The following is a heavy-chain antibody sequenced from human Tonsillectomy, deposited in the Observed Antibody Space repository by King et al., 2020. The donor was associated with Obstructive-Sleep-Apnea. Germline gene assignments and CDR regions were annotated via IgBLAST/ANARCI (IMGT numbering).Heavy chain of an antibody. Sequence: VQLVESGGGLVQPGRSLRLSCTASGFTFGDYAMSWFRQAPGKGLEWVGFIRSKAYGGTTEYAASVKGRFTISRDDSKSIAYLQMNSLKTEETAVYYCTRDGQYYYDSSGYFPYFDYWGQGTLVTVSS. D-gene: IGHD3-22*01. CDR1: GFTFGDYA. CDR3: TRDGQYYYDSSGYFPYFDY. CDR2: IRSKAYGGTT. J-gene: IGHJ4*02. V-gene: IGHV3-49*03.